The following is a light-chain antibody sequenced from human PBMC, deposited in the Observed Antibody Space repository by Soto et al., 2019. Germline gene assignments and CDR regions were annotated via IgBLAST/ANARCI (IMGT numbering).Light chain of an antibody. Sequence: EIVMTQSPATLSVSPGERATLSCRASQSVSSNLAWYQQKPGQAPRLLIYGASTRATGIPARFSGSGSGTEFTLTFSSLQSEDFAVYYCQHYTNWPLTFGGGTKV. CDR3: QHYTNWPLT. J-gene: IGKJ4*02. V-gene: IGKV3-15*01. CDR2: GAS. CDR1: QSVSSN.